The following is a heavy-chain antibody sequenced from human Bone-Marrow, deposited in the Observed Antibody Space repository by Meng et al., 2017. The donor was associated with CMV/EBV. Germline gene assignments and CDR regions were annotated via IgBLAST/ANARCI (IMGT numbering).Heavy chain of an antibody. J-gene: IGHJ5*02. D-gene: IGHD3-10*01. CDR3: ARGDHYGSGSYRGASGFDP. CDR2: MNPNSGNT. CDR1: GYTFTSYD. Sequence: ASVKVSCKASGYTFTSYDINWVRQATGQGLEWMGWMNPNSGNTGYAQKFQGRVTMTRNTSISTAYMELSSLKSEDTAVYYCARGDHYGSGSYRGASGFDPWGQGTLVTVSS. V-gene: IGHV1-8*01.